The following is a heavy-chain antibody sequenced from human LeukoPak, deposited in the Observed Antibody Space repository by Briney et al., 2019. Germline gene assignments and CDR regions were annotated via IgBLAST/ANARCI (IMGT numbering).Heavy chain of an antibody. J-gene: IGHJ4*02. CDR3: ARRVGYNYGNFDY. CDR1: GYTFTSYD. Sequence: ASVKVSCKASGYTFTSYDINWVRQATGQGLEWMGWMNPNSGNTGYAQKFQGRVTITRNTSISTAYMELSSLRSEDTAVYYCARRVGYNYGNFDYWGQGTLVTVPS. CDR2: MNPNSGNT. V-gene: IGHV1-8*03. D-gene: IGHD5-18*01.